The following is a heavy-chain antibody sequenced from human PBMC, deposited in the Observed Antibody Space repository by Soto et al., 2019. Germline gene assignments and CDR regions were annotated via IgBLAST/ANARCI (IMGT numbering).Heavy chain of an antibody. J-gene: IGHJ6*02. Sequence: PSETLSLTCTVTGDSISSRSYYWGWIRQPPGKGLEWIGSIYYSGSTYNNPSLRSRVSISVDTSKNQFSLKLSSVTAADTAVYYCARGFGEQLVAGYYYYYGMDVWGQGTTVTVSS. CDR2: IYYSGST. CDR1: GDSISSRSYY. V-gene: IGHV4-39*07. D-gene: IGHD6-6*01. CDR3: ARGFGEQLVAGYYYYYGMDV.